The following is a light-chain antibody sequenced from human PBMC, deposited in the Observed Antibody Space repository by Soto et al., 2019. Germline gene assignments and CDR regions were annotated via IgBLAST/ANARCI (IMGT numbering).Light chain of an antibody. V-gene: IGLV1-40*01. J-gene: IGLJ1*01. Sequence: QSVLTQPPSVSGAPGQRVTISCTGSSSNIGAGSDVHWYQQLPGTAPKLLIYSNNNRPSGVPDRFSGSRSGSSASLAITGLQAEVVTDYYCQSYDTSLSGFYVFGTGTKVTVL. CDR2: SNN. CDR1: SSNIGAGSD. CDR3: QSYDTSLSGFYV.